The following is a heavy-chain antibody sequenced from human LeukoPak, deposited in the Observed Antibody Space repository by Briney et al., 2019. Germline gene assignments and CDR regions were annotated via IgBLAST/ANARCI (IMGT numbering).Heavy chain of an antibody. CDR3: AREGVGYCSSTSCSFDY. V-gene: IGHV3-53*01. J-gene: IGHJ4*02. CDR2: IYSGGST. Sequence: GGSLRLSCAASGFTVSSNYMSWVRQAPGKGLEWVSVIYSGGSTYYADSVKGRFTISRDNSKNTLYLQMNSLRAEDTAVYYCAREGVGYCSSTSCSFDYWGQGTLLTVSS. CDR1: GFTVSSNY. D-gene: IGHD2-2*01.